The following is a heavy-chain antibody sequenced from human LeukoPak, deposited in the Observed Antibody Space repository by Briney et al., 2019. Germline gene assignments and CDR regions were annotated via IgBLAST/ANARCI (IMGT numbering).Heavy chain of an antibody. CDR3: AKAFSYYNSGTLDH. CDR1: GGSISSYY. Sequence: PSQTLSLTCTVSGGSISSYYWSWIRRPPGKGLEWIGYIYYSGSTNYNPSLESRVTISLDTSKNQFSLKLSSVTAADTAVYYCAKAFSYYNSGTLDHWGQGTLVTVSS. D-gene: IGHD3-10*01. J-gene: IGHJ4*02. CDR2: IYYSGST. V-gene: IGHV4-59*01.